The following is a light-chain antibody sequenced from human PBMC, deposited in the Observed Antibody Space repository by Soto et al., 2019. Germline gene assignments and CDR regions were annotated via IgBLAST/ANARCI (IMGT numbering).Light chain of an antibody. CDR3: QQYNSYSYT. J-gene: IGKJ2*01. CDR2: DAS. V-gene: IGKV1-5*01. Sequence: DIQMTQSPSTLSASVGDRVTLTCRASQSISNWLAWYQQKPGKAPKLLIYDASSLQSGVPSRFSGSGSGTEFTLTINSLQPDDFATYYCQQYNSYSYTFGQGTKLEIK. CDR1: QSISNW.